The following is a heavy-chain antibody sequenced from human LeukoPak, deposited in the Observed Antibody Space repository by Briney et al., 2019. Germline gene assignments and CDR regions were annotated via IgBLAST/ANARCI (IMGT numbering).Heavy chain of an antibody. CDR3: AKERNLEIAVAGTIFDY. J-gene: IGHJ4*02. D-gene: IGHD6-19*01. CDR2: IYSGGDT. CDR1: GGSISSSNW. V-gene: IGHV3-66*01. Sequence: GTLSLTCAVSGGSISSSNWWSWVRQPPGKGLEWVSVIYSGGDTYYADSVKGRFTISRDNSKDMIYLEMTSLKAEDTAVYYCAKERNLEIAVAGTIFDYWGQGTLVTVSS.